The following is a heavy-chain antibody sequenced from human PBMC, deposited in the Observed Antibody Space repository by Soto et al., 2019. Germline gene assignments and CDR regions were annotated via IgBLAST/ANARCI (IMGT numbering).Heavy chain of an antibody. CDR1: GGSFSGYY. J-gene: IGHJ5*02. CDR3: AREISYYDSSGYYA. D-gene: IGHD3-22*01. Sequence: SETLSLTCAVYGGSFSGYYWTWIRQPPGTGLEWIGEINHSGSTNYNPSLKSRVTISVDRSKNQFSLRLDSVTAADTAVYYCAREISYYDSSGYYAWGQGTLVTVS. V-gene: IGHV4-34*01. CDR2: INHSGST.